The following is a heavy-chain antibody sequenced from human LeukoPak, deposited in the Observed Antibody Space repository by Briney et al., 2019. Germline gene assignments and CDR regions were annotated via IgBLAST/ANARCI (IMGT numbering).Heavy chain of an antibody. CDR3: ARARGGLLTTVTPRFDL. Sequence: GGSLRLSCVASGFKFVSFSMNWVRQTPGEGLEWISYISSTSTSTYYADSVRGRFTISRDNAGNSLFLQMNSLTVDDSALYCARARGGLLTTVTPRFDLWGQGTLVGVSS. D-gene: IGHD4-11*01. J-gene: IGHJ4*02. CDR2: ISSTSTST. V-gene: IGHV3-48*01. CDR1: GFKFVSFS.